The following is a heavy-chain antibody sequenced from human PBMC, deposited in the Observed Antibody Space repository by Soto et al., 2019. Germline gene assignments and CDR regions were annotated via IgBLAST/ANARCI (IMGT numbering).Heavy chain of an antibody. CDR3: ARVPGIQLWLRFDY. CDR2: IYYSGST. CDR1: GGSISSSSYY. V-gene: IGHV4-39*01. Sequence: SETLSLTCTVSGGSISSSSYYWGWIRQPPGKGLEWIGNIYYSGSTYYNPSLESRVTISVDTSKNQFSLKLTSVTAVDTAVYYCARVPGIQLWLRFDYWGQGTLVTVSS. D-gene: IGHD5-18*01. J-gene: IGHJ4*02.